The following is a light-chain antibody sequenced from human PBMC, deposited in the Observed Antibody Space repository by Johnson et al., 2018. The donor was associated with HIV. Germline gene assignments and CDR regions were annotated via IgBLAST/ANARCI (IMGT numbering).Light chain of an antibody. CDR2: DNN. Sequence: QSVLTQPPSVSAAPGQTVTISCSGSSSNIGSNYVSWYQQLPGRAPKLLIYDNNKRPSGIPDRFSGSKSGTSATLGITGLQTGDEANYYCGTWDSSMSAVFGSGTKVTVL. CDR1: SSNIGSNY. V-gene: IGLV1-51*01. J-gene: IGLJ1*01. CDR3: GTWDSSMSAV.